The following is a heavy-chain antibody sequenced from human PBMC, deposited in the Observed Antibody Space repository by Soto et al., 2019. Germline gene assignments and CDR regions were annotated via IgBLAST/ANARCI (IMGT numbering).Heavy chain of an antibody. Sequence: TLSLTCFVCGYCITAGGYYWSWIRHHPGKGLEWIGSFYSSGSIIYNPSLRSRVSISGDTSSNQFSMSLTSVTAADTARYYCARMYSSGSGWFHHWGQGTLVTVS. CDR3: ARMYSSGSGWFHH. CDR1: GYCITAGGYY. V-gene: IGHV4-31*03. CDR2: FYSSGSI. J-gene: IGHJ5*02. D-gene: IGHD6-19*01.